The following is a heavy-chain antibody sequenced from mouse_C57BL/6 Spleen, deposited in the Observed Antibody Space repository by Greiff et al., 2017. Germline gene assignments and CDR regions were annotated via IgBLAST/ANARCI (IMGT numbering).Heavy chain of an antibody. Sequence: VQLQQSGPGLVKPSQSLSLTCSVTGYSITSGYYWNWIRQFPGNKLEWMGYLSYDGSNNYNPSLKNRISITRDTSKNQFFLKLNSVTTEDTATYYCARFDDYDAWFAYWGQGTLVTVSA. CDR2: LSYDGSN. V-gene: IGHV3-6*01. CDR3: ARFDDYDAWFAY. CDR1: GYSITSGYY. D-gene: IGHD2-4*01. J-gene: IGHJ3*01.